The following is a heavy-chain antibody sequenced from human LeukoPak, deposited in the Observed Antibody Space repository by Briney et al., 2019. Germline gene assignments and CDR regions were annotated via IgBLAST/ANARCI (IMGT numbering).Heavy chain of an antibody. J-gene: IGHJ4*02. D-gene: IGHD6-13*01. Sequence: GGSLRLSCAASRFTFSSYSMNWVRQAPGKGLEWVSSISSSSSYIYYADSVKGRFTISRDNAKNSLYLQMNSLRVEDTAVYYCARDMGTLGAAAGSGYWGQGTLVTVSS. V-gene: IGHV3-21*01. CDR3: ARDMGTLGAAAGSGY. CDR2: ISSSSSYI. CDR1: RFTFSSYS.